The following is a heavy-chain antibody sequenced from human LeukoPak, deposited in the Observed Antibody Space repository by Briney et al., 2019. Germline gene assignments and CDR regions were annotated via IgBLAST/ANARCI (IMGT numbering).Heavy chain of an antibody. D-gene: IGHD3-10*01. Sequence: SETLSLTCTVSGGSISSYYWSWIRQPPGKGLEWIGYIYYSGSTNYNPSLKSRVTISVDTSKNQFSLKLSSVTATDTAVYYCARVGTYGSGSYLSWLDYWGQGTLVTVSS. V-gene: IGHV4-59*01. CDR2: IYYSGST. CDR1: GGSISSYY. CDR3: ARVGTYGSGSYLSWLDY. J-gene: IGHJ4*02.